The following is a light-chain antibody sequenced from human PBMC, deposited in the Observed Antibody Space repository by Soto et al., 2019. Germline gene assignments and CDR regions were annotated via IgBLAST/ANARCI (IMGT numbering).Light chain of an antibody. J-gene: IGLJ2*01. CDR1: SSNIGKNY. V-gene: IGLV1-51*01. CDR2: DNN. Sequence: QSVLTQPPSVSAAPGQKVTISCSGSSSNIGKNYISWYQQFPGTAPKLLIYDNNMRPSGIPDRFSGSKSGTSATLGITGLQTGDEADYYCGTWDTSLSAVLFGGGTKVTVL. CDR3: GTWDTSLSAVL.